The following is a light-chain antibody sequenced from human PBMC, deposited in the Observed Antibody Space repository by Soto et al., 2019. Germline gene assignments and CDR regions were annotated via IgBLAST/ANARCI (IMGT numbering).Light chain of an antibody. CDR3: CSYTGSYSLV. V-gene: IGLV2-11*01. CDR2: DVT. J-gene: IGLJ2*01. Sequence: QSALTQPRSVSGSPGQSVTISCTGTSSDIGAYDFVSWHQHHPGKAPKVIIYDVTKRPSGVPDRFSGSKSGNTASLTISGLQAEDEADYHCCSYTGSYSLVFGGGTTVTV. CDR1: SSDIGAYDF.